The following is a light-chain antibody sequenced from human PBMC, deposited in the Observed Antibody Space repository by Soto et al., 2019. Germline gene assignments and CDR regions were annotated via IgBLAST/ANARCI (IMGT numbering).Light chain of an antibody. CDR1: QSLVYSDGNTY. CDR2: KVS. Sequence: DVVMTQSALSLPVTLGQPASISCKSSQSLVYSDGNTYLNWFQQRPGQSQRRLIYKVSNRDSGVPERFSGSRSGIDVTLTIGRVEPEDVGVYYCVQGDHWPGTFGRGTKVDIK. CDR3: VQGDHWPGT. J-gene: IGKJ3*01. V-gene: IGKV2-30*01.